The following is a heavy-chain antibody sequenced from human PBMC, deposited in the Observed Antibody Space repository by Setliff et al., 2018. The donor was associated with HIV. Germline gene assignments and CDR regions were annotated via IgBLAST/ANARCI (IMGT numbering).Heavy chain of an antibody. V-gene: IGHV1-46*01. J-gene: IGHJ3*02. CDR2: INPTGGST. D-gene: IGHD5-12*01. CDR1: GYSFTNHY. CDR3: ASAGAWQRNALDI. Sequence: ASVKVSCKPPGYSFTNHYMHWVRQAPGQGLEWMGVINPTGGSTRNTQKFQGRVAMIRDTSTSTVYMELSSLRSEDTAVYYCASAGAWQRNALDIWGQGTMVTVS.